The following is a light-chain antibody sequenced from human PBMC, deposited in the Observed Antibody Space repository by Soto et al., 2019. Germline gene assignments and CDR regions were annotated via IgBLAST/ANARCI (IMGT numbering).Light chain of an antibody. CDR1: QSIATH. Sequence: DIQMTQSPSSLSASVGDRVTIACRASQSIATHLSWYQQKPGKAPKLLIYAASSLQGGVPSRFSGTGSGADFTLTISSLQPEDFATYYCQQSYSTPYTFGQGTKLEIK. J-gene: IGKJ2*01. CDR3: QQSYSTPYT. CDR2: AAS. V-gene: IGKV1-39*01.